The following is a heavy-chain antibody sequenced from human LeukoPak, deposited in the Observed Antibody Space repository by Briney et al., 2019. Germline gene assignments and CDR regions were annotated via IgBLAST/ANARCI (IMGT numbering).Heavy chain of an antibody. Sequence: SETLSLTCTVSGGSISSSSYYWGWIRQPPGKGLEWIGSIYYSGSTYYNPSLKSRVTISVDTSKNQFSLKLSSVTAADTAVYYCARDNAVAADHYYYMDVWGKGTTVTVSS. D-gene: IGHD6-19*01. V-gene: IGHV4-39*07. CDR3: ARDNAVAADHYYYMDV. J-gene: IGHJ6*03. CDR2: IYYSGST. CDR1: GGSISSSSYY.